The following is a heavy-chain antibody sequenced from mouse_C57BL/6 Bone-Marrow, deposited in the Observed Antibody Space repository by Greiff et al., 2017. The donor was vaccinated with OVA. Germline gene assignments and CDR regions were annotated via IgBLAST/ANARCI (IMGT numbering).Heavy chain of an antibody. D-gene: IGHD1-1*01. CDR2: IDPEDGDT. J-gene: IGHJ3*01. CDR3: ATFITTVVAPAY. Sequence: VQLQQSGAELVKPGASVKLSCTASGFNIKDYYMHWVKQRTEQGLEWIGRIDPEDGDTKYAPKFQGKATITADTSSNTAYLQLSSLTSEDTAVYYCATFITTVVAPAYWGQGTLVTVSA. V-gene: IGHV14-2*01. CDR1: GFNIKDYY.